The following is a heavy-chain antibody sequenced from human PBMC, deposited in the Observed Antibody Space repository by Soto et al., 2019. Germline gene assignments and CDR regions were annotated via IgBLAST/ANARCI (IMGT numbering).Heavy chain of an antibody. CDR2: MNPNSGNT. CDR3: ARGYDFWSGYYSDY. V-gene: IGHV1-8*01. D-gene: IGHD3-3*01. Sequence: ASVKVSCKASGYTFTSYDINWVRQATGQGLEWMGWMNPNSGNTGYAQKYQGRVTMTRNTSISTAYMELSSLRSEDTAVYYCARGYDFWSGYYSDYWGQGTLVTVSS. J-gene: IGHJ4*02. CDR1: GYTFTSYD.